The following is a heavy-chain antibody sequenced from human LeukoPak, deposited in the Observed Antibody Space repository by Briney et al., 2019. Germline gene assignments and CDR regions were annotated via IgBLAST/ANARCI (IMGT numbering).Heavy chain of an antibody. V-gene: IGHV1-8*01. J-gene: IGHJ6*02. CDR1: GYTFTSYD. CDR2: MNPNSGNT. Sequence: ASVKVSCKASGYTFTSYDINWVRQATGQGLEWMGWMNPNSGNTGYAQKFQGRVTMTRNTSISTAYMELGSLRSEDTAVYYCARGAVYDFWSGYYYYYGMDVWGQGTTVTVSS. CDR3: ARGAVYDFWSGYYYYYGMDV. D-gene: IGHD3-3*01.